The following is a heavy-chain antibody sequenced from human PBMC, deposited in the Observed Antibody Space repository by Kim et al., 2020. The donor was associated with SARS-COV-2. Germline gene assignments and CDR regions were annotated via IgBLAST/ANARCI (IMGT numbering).Heavy chain of an antibody. CDR3: AKDSGLRSHLDY. CDR1: GFTFTNYA. V-gene: IGHV3-23*01. J-gene: IGHJ4*02. D-gene: IGHD4-17*01. CDR2: ISGSGGST. Sequence: GGSLRLSCVASGFTFTNYAMSWVRQAPGKGLEWVSGISGSGGSTYYADSVKGRFTISRDNSKNTLYLQMNSLRAEDTAVYYCAKDSGLRSHLDYWGQGTLVTVSS.